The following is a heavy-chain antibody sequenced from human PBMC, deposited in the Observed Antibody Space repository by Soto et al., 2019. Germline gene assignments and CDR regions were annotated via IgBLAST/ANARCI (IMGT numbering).Heavy chain of an antibody. CDR1: GGTFSSYA. D-gene: IGHD2-2*02. CDR3: AGVVVVPAAIPTNNWFDP. J-gene: IGHJ5*02. V-gene: IGHV1-69*13. CDR2: IIPIFGTA. Sequence: SVEVSCKASGGTFSSYAISWVRQAPGQGLEWMGGIIPIFGTANYAQKFQGRVTITADESTSTAYMKLSSLRSEDTAVYYCAGVVVVPAAIPTNNWFDPWGQGTLVTVSS.